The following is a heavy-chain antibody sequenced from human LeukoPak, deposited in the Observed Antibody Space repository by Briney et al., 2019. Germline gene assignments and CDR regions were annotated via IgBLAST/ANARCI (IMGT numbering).Heavy chain of an antibody. J-gene: IGHJ5*02. CDR2: IYYSGTT. Sequence: PSETLSLTCTVSGGSISSSPYYRGWIRQPPGKRLEWIGSIYYSGTTHYNPSLESRVTISVNTSKNQFSLKLASVTAADTAIYYCAKGAGGFSYYNWFDPWGQGTLVTVSS. CDR3: AKGAGGFSYYNWFDP. D-gene: IGHD5-18*01. CDR1: GGSISSSPYY. V-gene: IGHV4-39*07.